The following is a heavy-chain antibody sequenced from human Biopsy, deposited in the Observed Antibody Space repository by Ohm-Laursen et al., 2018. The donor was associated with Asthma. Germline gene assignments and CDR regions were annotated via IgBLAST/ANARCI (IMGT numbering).Heavy chain of an antibody. J-gene: IGHJ4*02. CDR2: ISFDGSNK. Sequence: RSLRLSCSASGFTFSNYVMSWVRQAPGKGLEWVAVISFDGSNKNYTDSVKGRFTISRDNSRNTLHLQMNSLRAEDTAVYYCAKDVFPGWELRRGPDYWGQGTLVTVSS. CDR1: GFTFSNYV. D-gene: IGHD1-26*01. V-gene: IGHV3-30*18. CDR3: AKDVFPGWELRRGPDY.